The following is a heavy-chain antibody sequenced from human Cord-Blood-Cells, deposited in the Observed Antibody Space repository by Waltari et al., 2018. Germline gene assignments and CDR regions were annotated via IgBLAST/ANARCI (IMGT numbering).Heavy chain of an antibody. D-gene: IGHD6-13*01. CDR2: IYYSGST. CDR3: ARHLSSSWSVFDY. CDR1: GGSISSSSYY. Sequence: QLQLQESGPGLVKPSETLSLTCTVSGGSISSSSYYLGWIRQPPGKGLEWIGSIYYSGSTYYNPSLKSRVTISVDTSKNQFSLKLSSVTAADTAVYYCARHLSSSWSVFDYWGQGTLVTVSS. V-gene: IGHV4-39*01. J-gene: IGHJ4*02.